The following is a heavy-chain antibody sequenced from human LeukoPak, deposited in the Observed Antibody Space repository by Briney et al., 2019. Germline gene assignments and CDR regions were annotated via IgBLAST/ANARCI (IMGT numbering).Heavy chain of an antibody. V-gene: IGHV3-15*01. D-gene: IGHD4-11*01. CDR3: TTDYPRDSTGY. Sequence: GSLKLSCASSGIHFTNAPVSWGPQAPGKGLELVRRIKRQSDGGTTDYAAPVKGRFTISRDDSKNTLYLQMDSLKTEDTAVYYCTTDYPRDSTGYWGQGTLVTVSS. CDR1: GIHFTNAP. J-gene: IGHJ4*02. CDR2: IKRQSDGGTT.